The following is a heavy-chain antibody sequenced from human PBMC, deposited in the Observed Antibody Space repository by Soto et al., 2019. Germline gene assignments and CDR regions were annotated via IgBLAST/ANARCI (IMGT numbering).Heavy chain of an antibody. Sequence: QVQLQESGPGLVKPSQTLSLTCSVSGVYIHVGGYYWTWIRQRPGKGLEWMGYIYYTGKTYYNPSLESRLTMSVDKSTNQFSLLLTSVPAADTAVYFYGRDLTSNANYIDPCGQGTLFTVSS. D-gene: IGHD2-2*01. CDR2: IYYTGKT. CDR1: GVYIHVGGYY. CDR3: GRDLTSNANYIDP. J-gene: IGHJ5*02. V-gene: IGHV4-30-4*01.